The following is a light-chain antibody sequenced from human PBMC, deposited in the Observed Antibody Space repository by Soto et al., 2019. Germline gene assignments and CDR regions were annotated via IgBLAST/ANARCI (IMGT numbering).Light chain of an antibody. CDR2: EVS. CDR3: SSYTSSSIAYV. Sequence: QSALTQPASVSGSPGQSITISCTGTSSDVGGYNYVSWYQQHPGKAPKLMIYEVSNRPSGVSNRFSGSKSGNTASLTISGLQAEDKADYYCSSYTSSSIAYVFGTGTKLTVL. J-gene: IGLJ1*01. CDR1: SSDVGGYNY. V-gene: IGLV2-14*01.